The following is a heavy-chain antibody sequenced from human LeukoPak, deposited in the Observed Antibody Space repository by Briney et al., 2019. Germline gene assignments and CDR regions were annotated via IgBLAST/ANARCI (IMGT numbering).Heavy chain of an antibody. CDR2: INPGGGST. Sequence: ASVKVSCKASGYTFTSYYMHWVRQAPGQGLEWMGIINPGGGSTSYAQKFQGRVTMTRDTSTSTVYMELSSLRSEDTAVYYCARGAMDYYDSSGYSFDYWGQGTLVTVSS. D-gene: IGHD3-22*01. J-gene: IGHJ4*02. CDR1: GYTFTSYY. CDR3: ARGAMDYYDSSGYSFDY. V-gene: IGHV1-46*01.